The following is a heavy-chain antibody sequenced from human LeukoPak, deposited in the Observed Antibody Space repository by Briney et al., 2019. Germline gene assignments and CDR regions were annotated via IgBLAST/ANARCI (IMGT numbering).Heavy chain of an antibody. Sequence: GRSLRLSCAASGFTFSNYWMTWVRQAPGRGLEWVASIKQDGSEQYYVDSVKGRFTISRDNAKNTVYLQINSLRAEDTAMYYCARGRNGFFDYWGHGTLVTVSS. CDR2: IKQDGSEQ. D-gene: IGHD5-24*01. J-gene: IGHJ4*01. CDR3: ARGRNGFFDY. CDR1: GFTFSNYW. V-gene: IGHV3-7*05.